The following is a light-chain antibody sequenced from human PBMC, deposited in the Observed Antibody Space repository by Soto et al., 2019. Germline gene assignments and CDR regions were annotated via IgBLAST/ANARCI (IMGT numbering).Light chain of an antibody. CDR2: EVS. CDR1: QSLLHITGETF. J-gene: IGKJ5*01. CDR3: MQSTQLPPP. Sequence: DVVMTQTPLSLSVAPVQPASISCKSSQSLLHITGETFLFWYLQKPGQSPQLLIYEVSTRVSGVPDRFSGSGSGTDFTLEISRVETDDVGIYYCMQSTQLPPPFGQGTRLAIK. V-gene: IGKV2D-29*02.